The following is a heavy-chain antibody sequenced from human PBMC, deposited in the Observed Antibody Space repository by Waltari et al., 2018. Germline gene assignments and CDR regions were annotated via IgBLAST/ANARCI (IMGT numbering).Heavy chain of an antibody. CDR2: IHPNMCGT. CDR3: ARDTYYYDSSGYRLDY. CDR1: GYTFTGYY. Sequence: QVQLVQSGAEVKKPGASVKVSCQASGYTFTGYYMHWVRQAPGTGLEWMGRIHPNMCGTDYAQEFQGRVTMTRDTSISTAYMELRRLRSDDTAVYYCARDTYYYDSSGYRLDYWGQGTLVTVSS. D-gene: IGHD3-22*01. J-gene: IGHJ4*02. V-gene: IGHV1-2*06.